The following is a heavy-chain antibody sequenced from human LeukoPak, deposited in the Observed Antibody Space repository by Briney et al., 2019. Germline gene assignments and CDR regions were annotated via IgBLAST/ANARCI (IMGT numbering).Heavy chain of an antibody. Sequence: ASVKVSCKASGGTFSSYAISWVRQAPGQGLEWMGGIIPIFGTANYAQKFRGRVTITADESTSTAYMELSSLRSEDTAVYYCASSLGYCSSTSCYTGAFDIWGQGTMVTVSS. CDR2: IIPIFGTA. D-gene: IGHD2-2*02. CDR1: GGTFSSYA. J-gene: IGHJ3*02. V-gene: IGHV1-69*01. CDR3: ASSLGYCSSTSCYTGAFDI.